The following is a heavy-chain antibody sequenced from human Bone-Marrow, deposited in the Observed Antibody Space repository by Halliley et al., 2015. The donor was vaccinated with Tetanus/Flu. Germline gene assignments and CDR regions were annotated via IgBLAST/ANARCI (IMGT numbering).Heavy chain of an antibody. CDR3: ARPSVDTAYDAFDI. J-gene: IGHJ3*02. D-gene: IGHD5-18*01. Sequence: SLRLSCAASGFIFSNYEMIWVRQAPGKGLEWISYISSSAYTIYYADSVRDRFTISRDNANNSLYLQLSSLRAGDTALYYCARPSVDTAYDAFDIWGQGTMVTVSS. CDR2: ISSSAYTI. CDR1: GFIFSNYE. V-gene: IGHV3-48*03.